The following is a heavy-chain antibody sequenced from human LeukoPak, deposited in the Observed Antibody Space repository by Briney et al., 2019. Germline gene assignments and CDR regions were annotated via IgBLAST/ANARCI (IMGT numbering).Heavy chain of an antibody. V-gene: IGHV1-2*02. CDR2: INPNSGDS. CDR1: GYTFTTYY. Sequence: GASVKVSCKASGYTFTTYYVHWARQAPGQGLEWMGRINPNSGDSNYAQDFQDRLIMTRDTSISTSYMELSRLRSDDTAMYYCARAKSSSFDSWGQGTLVTVSS. D-gene: IGHD6-13*01. CDR3: ARAKSSSFDS. J-gene: IGHJ4*02.